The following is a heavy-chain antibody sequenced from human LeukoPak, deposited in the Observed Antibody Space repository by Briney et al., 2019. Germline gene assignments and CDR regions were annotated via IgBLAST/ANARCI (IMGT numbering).Heavy chain of an antibody. V-gene: IGHV4-61*08. J-gene: IGHJ5*02. Sequence: SETLSLTCTVSGDSISSGGYYWSWIRQPPGKGLEWIGYIYYSGSTNYNPSLKSRVTISVDTSKNQFSLKLSSVTAADTAVYYCAKGSGSSPFDPWGQGTLVTVSS. CDR3: AKGSGSSPFDP. CDR2: IYYSGST. D-gene: IGHD3-10*01. CDR1: GDSISSGGYY.